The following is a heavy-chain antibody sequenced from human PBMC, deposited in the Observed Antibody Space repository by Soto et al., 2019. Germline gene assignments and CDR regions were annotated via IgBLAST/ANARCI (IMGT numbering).Heavy chain of an antibody. Sequence: QVQLQESGPGLLKPSETLSLTCTVSGGSVNSGRYYWSWIRQPPGMGLEWIGFIYYTGSTTYNPSLKSRVTMSVDTSKNQFSLKLTSVTAADTAVYYCAREDCSSTNCYKFDYYGVDVWVQGTTVTVSS. CDR2: IYYTGST. V-gene: IGHV4-61*01. CDR1: GGSVNSGRYY. D-gene: IGHD2-2*02. CDR3: AREDCSSTNCYKFDYYGVDV. J-gene: IGHJ6*02.